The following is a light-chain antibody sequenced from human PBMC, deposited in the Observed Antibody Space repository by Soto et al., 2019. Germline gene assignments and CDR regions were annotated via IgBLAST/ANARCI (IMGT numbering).Light chain of an antibody. CDR3: QHYNIYSET. CDR1: QSISSW. V-gene: IGKV1-5*03. CDR2: KAS. J-gene: IGKJ1*01. Sequence: DIQMTHSPSTLSASVGDRVTITGRASQSISSWLAWYQQKPGKAPKILIYKASILESGVPSRFSGSGSGTEFTLTISSLQPDDFATYYCQHYNIYSETFGQGTKV.